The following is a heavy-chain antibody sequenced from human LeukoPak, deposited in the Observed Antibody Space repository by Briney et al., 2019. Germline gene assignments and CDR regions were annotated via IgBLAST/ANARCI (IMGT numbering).Heavy chain of an antibody. Sequence: GGSLRLSCAASGFTLSSLSMHWVRQAPGKGLESVSAISSNGGSTYYANSVKGRFTISRDNSKNTLYLQMGSLRAEDMAVYYCAREYYGGYVDYWGQGTLVTVSS. D-gene: IGHD3-10*01. J-gene: IGHJ4*02. CDR3: AREYYGGYVDY. CDR2: ISSNGGST. CDR1: GFTLSSLS. V-gene: IGHV3-64*01.